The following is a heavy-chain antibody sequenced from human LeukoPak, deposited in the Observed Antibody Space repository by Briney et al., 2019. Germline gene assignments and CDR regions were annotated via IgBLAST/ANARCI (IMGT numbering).Heavy chain of an antibody. CDR3: AKDRSYRDYALDY. CDR1: GFTFSSYG. Sequence: GGSLRLSCAASGFTFSSYGMHWVRQAPGKGLEWVAVISYDGSNKYYADSVKGRFTISRDNSKNTLYLQMNSLRAEDTAVYYCAKDRSYRDYALDYWGQGTLVTVSS. D-gene: IGHD4-17*01. V-gene: IGHV3-30*18. CDR2: ISYDGSNK. J-gene: IGHJ4*02.